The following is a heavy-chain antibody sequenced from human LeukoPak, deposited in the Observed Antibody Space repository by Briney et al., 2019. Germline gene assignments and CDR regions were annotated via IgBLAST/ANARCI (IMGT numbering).Heavy chain of an antibody. Sequence: ASVKVSCKASGYTFTGYYMHWVRQAPGQGLELRGWINPNSGGTNYAQKFQGRVTMTRDTSISTAYMELSRLRSYDTAVYYCASASERQLANNWFDPWGQGTLVTVSS. V-gene: IGHV1-2*02. CDR2: INPNSGGT. CDR1: GYTFTGYY. J-gene: IGHJ5*02. CDR3: ASASERQLANNWFDP. D-gene: IGHD6-13*01.